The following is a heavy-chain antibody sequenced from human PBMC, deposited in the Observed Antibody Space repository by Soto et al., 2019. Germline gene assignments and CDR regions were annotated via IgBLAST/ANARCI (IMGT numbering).Heavy chain of an antibody. Sequence: GESLKISCKGSGYSFTSYWIGWVRQMPGKGLEWMGIIYPGDSDTRYSPSFQGQVTISADKSISTAYLQWSSRKASDTAMYYCARQSENAAADFDYWGQGTLVTVSS. CDR2: IYPGDSDT. V-gene: IGHV5-51*01. CDR3: ARQSENAAADFDY. D-gene: IGHD6-13*01. CDR1: GYSFTSYW. J-gene: IGHJ4*02.